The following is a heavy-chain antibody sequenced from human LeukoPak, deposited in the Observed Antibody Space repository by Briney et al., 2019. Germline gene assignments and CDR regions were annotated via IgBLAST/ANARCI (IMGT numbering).Heavy chain of an antibody. CDR2: ISGSGGST. CDR3: AKDYYDDSNHFDY. V-gene: IGHV3-23*01. J-gene: IGHJ4*02. Sequence: GGSLTLSCAASGFTFSNFGMSWVRQAPGKGLEWVSDISGSGGSTFYAVSVKGLFTILRDNSKNTLYLPMNSLTAEDTAVYYCAKDYYDDSNHFDYWGQGTLVTVSS. CDR1: GFTFSNFG. D-gene: IGHD3-22*01.